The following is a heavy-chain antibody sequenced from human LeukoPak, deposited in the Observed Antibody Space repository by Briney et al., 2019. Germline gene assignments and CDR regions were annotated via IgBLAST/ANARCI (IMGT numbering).Heavy chain of an antibody. CDR1: GYTFTSYD. CDR3: ARSGHDYNRFDP. V-gene: IGHV1-8*01. J-gene: IGHJ5*02. CDR2: MNPNSGNT. D-gene: IGHD5-12*01. Sequence: ASVKVSCKASGYTFTSYDINWVRQATGQGLEWMGWMNPNSGNTGYAQKFQGRVTMTRNTSISTAYMELSSLRSEDTAVYYCARSGHDYNRFDPWGQGTLVTVSS.